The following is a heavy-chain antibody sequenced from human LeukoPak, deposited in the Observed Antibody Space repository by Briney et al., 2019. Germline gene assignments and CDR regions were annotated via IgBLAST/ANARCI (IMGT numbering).Heavy chain of an antibody. D-gene: IGHD4-23*01. CDR1: GYTFTSYD. V-gene: IGHV1-8*01. CDR2: MNPNSGDI. J-gene: IGHJ4*02. CDR3: ARGDSDYGCSDF. Sequence: GASVKVSCKASGYTFTSYDINWVRQATGQGLEWMGYMNPNSGDIGYAQKFQGRATMTWNTSINTAYMELSSLRSGDTAVYYCARGDSDYGCSDFWGRGTLVTVSS.